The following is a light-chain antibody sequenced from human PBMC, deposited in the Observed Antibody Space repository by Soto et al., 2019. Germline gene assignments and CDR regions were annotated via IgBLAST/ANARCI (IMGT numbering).Light chain of an antibody. J-gene: IGLJ1*01. Sequence: QSALTQPASVSGSPGQSITISCTGTSSDVGGYNYVSWYQQHPGKAPKLMIYEVSNRPSGVSNRFSGSKSANTASLTISGLQDEDEADYYCSSYTSSSRYVFGTGTKLTVL. CDR2: EVS. CDR1: SSDVGGYNY. V-gene: IGLV2-14*01. CDR3: SSYTSSSRYV.